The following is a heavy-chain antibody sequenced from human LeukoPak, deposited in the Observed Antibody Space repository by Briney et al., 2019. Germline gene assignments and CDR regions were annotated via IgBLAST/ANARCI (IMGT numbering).Heavy chain of an antibody. CDR2: TNWNGGST. J-gene: IGHJ6*02. Sequence: GGSLRLSCAASGFTFDDYGMSWVRQAPGKGLEWVSGTNWNGGSTSYADSVKGRFTISRNNAKNSLYLQMSSLRVEDTALYHCARGPANHYGMDVWGQGTTDTVSS. CDR3: ARGPANHYGMDV. CDR1: GFTFDDYG. D-gene: IGHD4/OR15-4a*01. V-gene: IGHV3-20*01.